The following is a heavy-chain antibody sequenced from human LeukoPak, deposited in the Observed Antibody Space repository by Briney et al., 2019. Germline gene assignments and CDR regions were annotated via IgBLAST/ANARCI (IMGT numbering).Heavy chain of an antibody. CDR2: IYSSGGT. D-gene: IGHD3-16*01. CDR3: ARFTYTTRPSDV. J-gene: IGHJ6*04. Sequence: SETLSLTCSVSGGSISGYYWSWIRQPPGQTLEWIGYIYSSGGTNYNPSLQSRVTMSVDTSMNQFSLRLSSVTAADTAVYYCARFTYTTRPSDVWGKGTTVIVSS. CDR1: GGSISGYY. V-gene: IGHV4-4*09.